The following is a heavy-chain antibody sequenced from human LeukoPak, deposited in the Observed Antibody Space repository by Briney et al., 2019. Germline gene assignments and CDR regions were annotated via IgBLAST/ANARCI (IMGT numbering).Heavy chain of an antibody. CDR1: GFTFSNYA. CDR3: AKDVLYSSSTDRWASDY. D-gene: IGHD6-6*01. Sequence: GGSLRLSCKASGFTFSNYAMSWVRQAPGKGLEWVSGIGGSGHFIYYTDDVKGRFTVSRDNSKNTLYLQMNTLKADDTAVYYCAKDVLYSSSTDRWASDYWGQGILVTVSS. CDR2: IGGSGHFI. V-gene: IGHV3-23*01. J-gene: IGHJ4*02.